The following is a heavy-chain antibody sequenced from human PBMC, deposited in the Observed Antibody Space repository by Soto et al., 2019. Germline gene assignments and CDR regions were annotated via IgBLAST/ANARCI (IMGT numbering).Heavy chain of an antibody. J-gene: IGHJ4*02. Sequence: GASVKVSCKASGYTFTSYDINWVRQATGQGLEWMGWMNPNSGNTVYAQKFQGGVTMTRNTSISTAYMELSSLRSEDTAVYYCAREKSSRYDHWGQGTLVTVSS. CDR3: AREKSSRYDH. V-gene: IGHV1-8*01. CDR1: GYTFTSYD. D-gene: IGHD6-13*01. CDR2: MNPNSGNT.